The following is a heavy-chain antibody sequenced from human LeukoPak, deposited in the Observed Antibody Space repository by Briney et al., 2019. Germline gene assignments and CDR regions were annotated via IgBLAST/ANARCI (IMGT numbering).Heavy chain of an antibody. J-gene: IGHJ4*02. CDR3: AREDARNYGRYFDY. CDR2: IYTSGST. D-gene: IGHD1-7*01. Sequence: SETLSLTCSVSGGSISGYYWSWIRQPAGKGLEWIGRIYTSGSTNYNPFLKSRVIMPVDTSKNQFSLKLSSATAADTAVYFCAREDARNYGRYFDYWGQGTLVTVSS. V-gene: IGHV4-4*07. CDR1: GGSISGYY.